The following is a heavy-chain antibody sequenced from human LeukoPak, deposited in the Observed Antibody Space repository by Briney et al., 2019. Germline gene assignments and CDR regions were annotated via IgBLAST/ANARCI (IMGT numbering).Heavy chain of an antibody. CDR3: ATIAARPSYYFDY. J-gene: IGHJ4*02. Sequence: ASVKVSCKASGYTFTSYYMHWVRQAPGQGLEWTGIINPGGGSTSYAQKFQGRVTMTRDTSTSTVYMELSSLRSEDTAVYYCATIAARPSYYFDYWGQGTLVTVSS. CDR1: GYTFTSYY. CDR2: INPGGGST. V-gene: IGHV1-46*01. D-gene: IGHD6-6*01.